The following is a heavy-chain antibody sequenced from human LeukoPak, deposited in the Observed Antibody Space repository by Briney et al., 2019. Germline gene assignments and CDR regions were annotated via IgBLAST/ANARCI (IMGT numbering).Heavy chain of an antibody. CDR3: AKTTRVRYYGSGNWFDP. V-gene: IGHV3-9*01. D-gene: IGHD3-10*01. CDR1: GFTFDDYA. J-gene: IGHJ5*02. Sequence: PGGSLRLSCAASGFTFDDYAMHWVRQAPGKGLEWVSGISWNSGSIGYADSVKGRFTISRDNAKNSLYLQMNSLRAEDTALYYCAKTTRVRYYGSGNWFDPWGQGTLVTVSS. CDR2: ISWNSGSI.